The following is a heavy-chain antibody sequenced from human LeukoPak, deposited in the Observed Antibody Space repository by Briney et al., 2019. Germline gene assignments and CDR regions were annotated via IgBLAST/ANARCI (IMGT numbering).Heavy chain of an antibody. Sequence: HPGGSLRLSCAASGFTFNNYAMNWVRQAPGKGLEWVSAISGSGGSTYYADSVKGRFTISRDNSKNTLYLQMNSLRAEDTAVYYCANYDTMIVVLDYWGQGTLVTVSS. D-gene: IGHD3-22*01. J-gene: IGHJ4*02. V-gene: IGHV3-23*01. CDR3: ANYDTMIVVLDY. CDR2: ISGSGGST. CDR1: GFTFNNYA.